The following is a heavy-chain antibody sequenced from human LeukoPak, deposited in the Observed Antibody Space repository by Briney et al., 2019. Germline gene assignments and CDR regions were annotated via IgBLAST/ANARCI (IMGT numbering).Heavy chain of an antibody. D-gene: IGHD1-26*01. V-gene: IGHV3-9*01. CDR3: ARDGRERRTDEPWLDV. CDR2: ITWNGVTF. CDR1: GFTFHTYS. Sequence: PGGSLRFSCSASGFTFHTYSMHWVRQGPGKDRKGVPGITWNGVTFGYADSVKVRFNISRDNARNFLYLQMNSLRPEDTAFYYCARDGRERRTDEPWLDVWGRGSLVTVSS. J-gene: IGHJ4*02.